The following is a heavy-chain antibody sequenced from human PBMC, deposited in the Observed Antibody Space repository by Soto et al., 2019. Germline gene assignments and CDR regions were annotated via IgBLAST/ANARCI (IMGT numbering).Heavy chain of an antibody. Sequence: PSETLSLTCTVSGGSISSYYLSWIRQPPGKGLEWIGYIYYSGSTNYNPSLKSRVTISVDTSKNQFSLKLSSVTAADTAVYYCARDRDGAGYWGQGTLVTVSS. D-gene: IGHD3-10*01. CDR3: ARDRDGAGY. J-gene: IGHJ1*01. V-gene: IGHV4-59*01. CDR1: GGSISSYY. CDR2: IYYSGST.